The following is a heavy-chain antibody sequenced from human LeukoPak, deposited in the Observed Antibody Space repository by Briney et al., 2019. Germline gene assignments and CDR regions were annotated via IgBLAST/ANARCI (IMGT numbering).Heavy chain of an antibody. Sequence: GRSLRLSCAASGFTFSSYGMHWVRQAPGKGLEWVAVIWYDGSNKYYADSVKGRLTISRDNSKNTLYLQMNSLRAEDTAVYYCAREMQQLIDYWGQGTLVTVSS. CDR2: IWYDGSNK. CDR3: AREMQQLIDY. CDR1: GFTFSSYG. J-gene: IGHJ4*02. D-gene: IGHD6-13*01. V-gene: IGHV3-33*01.